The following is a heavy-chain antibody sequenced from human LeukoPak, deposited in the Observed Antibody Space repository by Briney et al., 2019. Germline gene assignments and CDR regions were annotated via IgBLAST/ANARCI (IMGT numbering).Heavy chain of an antibody. Sequence: PSETLSLTCTVSVDSISSDYWSWIRQPPGKGLEWIGYIYYSGTTNYNPSLNSRVTISVDTSKNQSSLKLNSVTAADTAVYYCARVIWNSVYYYYSMDVWGKGTTVTVSS. J-gene: IGHJ6*03. CDR3: ARVIWNSVYYYYSMDV. CDR2: IYYSGTT. D-gene: IGHD1-7*01. CDR1: VDSISSDY. V-gene: IGHV4-59*01.